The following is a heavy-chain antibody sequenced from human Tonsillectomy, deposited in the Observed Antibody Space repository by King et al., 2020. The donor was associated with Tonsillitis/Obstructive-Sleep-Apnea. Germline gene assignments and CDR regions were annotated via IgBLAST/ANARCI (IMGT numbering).Heavy chain of an antibody. CDR1: GYSFTSYW. Sequence: QLVQSGAEVKKPGESLKISCKGSGYSFTSYWIGWVRQMPGKGLEWMGIIYPGDSENRYSPSFQGQVTISADKSISTAYLQWSSLKAADTAMYYCARAPHPAYYYSAVDVWGKGTTVTVSS. CDR3: ARAPHPAYYYSAVDV. J-gene: IGHJ6*04. CDR2: IYPGDSEN. V-gene: IGHV5-51*01.